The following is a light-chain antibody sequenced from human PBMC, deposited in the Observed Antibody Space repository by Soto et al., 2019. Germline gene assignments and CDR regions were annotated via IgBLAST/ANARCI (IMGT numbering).Light chain of an antibody. CDR2: YAS. Sequence: EVVMTQSPVTLSVSPGERATLSCRASQNLSRNLAWYQQQPGQAPRLLIFYASTRATGIPARFSGSGSGTDFTLTISCLQSEDFAVYFCQQDDKWPHTFGQGTKLEIK. CDR3: QQDDKWPHT. CDR1: QNLSRN. V-gene: IGKV3-15*01. J-gene: IGKJ2*01.